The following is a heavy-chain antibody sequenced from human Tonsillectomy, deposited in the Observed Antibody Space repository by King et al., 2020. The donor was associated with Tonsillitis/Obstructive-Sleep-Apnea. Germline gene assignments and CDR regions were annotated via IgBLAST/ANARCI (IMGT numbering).Heavy chain of an antibody. V-gene: IGHV3-21*01. CDR3: ARGGAAVVSGVDY. CDR1: GFTFRSYS. D-gene: IGHD4-23*01. CDR2: ISSSSSSI. Sequence: VQLVESGGGLVKPGGSLRLSYAASGFTFRSYSMNWVRHAPGRGLEWVSSISSSSSSIYYADSVKGRFTISRDNAKNSLYLQMDRLRAEDTAVYYCARGGAAVVSGVDYWGQGALVTVSS. J-gene: IGHJ4*02.